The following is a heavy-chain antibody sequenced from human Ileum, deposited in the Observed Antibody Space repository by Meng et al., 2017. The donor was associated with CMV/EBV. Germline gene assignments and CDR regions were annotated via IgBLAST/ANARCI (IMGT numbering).Heavy chain of an antibody. CDR3: ARMPGRRFDS. CDR1: GASTRDGAYY. J-gene: IGHJ5*01. CDR2: VYYTGTT. Sequence: QVNRRASRPGLVTPPQPLSLTCTVSGASTRDGAYYWSWIRQAPEKGLEWIGHVYYTGTTYYNRSLRSRVAISIDTSNNEFSLKLSSVTAADTAVYYCARMPGRRFDSWGQGTLVTVSS. V-gene: IGHV4-30-4*08. D-gene: IGHD2-2*01.